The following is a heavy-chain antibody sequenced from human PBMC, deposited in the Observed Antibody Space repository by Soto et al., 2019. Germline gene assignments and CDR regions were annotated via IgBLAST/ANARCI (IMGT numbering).Heavy chain of an antibody. Sequence: SETLSLTCAVYGGSFSGYYWSWIRQPPGKGLEWIGEINHSGSTNYNPSLKSRVTISVNKSQNQFSLRLSSVTAADTAVYYCARGPGIAVAGFYYFDYWGQGTLVTVSS. D-gene: IGHD6-19*01. CDR2: INHSGST. CDR3: ARGPGIAVAGFYYFDY. J-gene: IGHJ4*02. V-gene: IGHV4-34*01. CDR1: GGSFSGYY.